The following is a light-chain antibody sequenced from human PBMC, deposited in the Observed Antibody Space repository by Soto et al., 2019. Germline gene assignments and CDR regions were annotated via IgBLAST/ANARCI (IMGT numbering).Light chain of an antibody. CDR1: QAISNF. CDR3: QKYNIAPSWT. V-gene: IGKV1-27*01. J-gene: IGKJ1*01. Sequence: DIQMTRSPSSLSASVGDRVTVTCRASQAISNFLACYQRKPGKVPDLLISSASTLQSGAPSRFSGSRSGTDFTPTISSLQPEDVATYYCQKYNIAPSWTFGQGTKVEIK. CDR2: SAS.